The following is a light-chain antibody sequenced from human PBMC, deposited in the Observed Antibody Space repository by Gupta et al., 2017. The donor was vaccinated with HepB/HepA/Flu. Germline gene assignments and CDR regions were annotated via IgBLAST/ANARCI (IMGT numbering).Light chain of an antibody. Sequence: DIQMTQYPSTLSVSVGDRVTITCRASQSVSSWLAWYQQKPGKAPELLIYEASSLKSGVPSRFSSSGSGTEFTLTISSLQPDDFPTYYCQQYNSYSVTFGQGTQLEIK. CDR1: QSVSSW. J-gene: IGKJ5*01. CDR2: EAS. V-gene: IGKV1-5*03. CDR3: QQYNSYSVT.